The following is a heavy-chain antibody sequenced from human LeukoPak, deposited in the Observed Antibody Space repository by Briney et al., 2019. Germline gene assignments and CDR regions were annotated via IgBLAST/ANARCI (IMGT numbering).Heavy chain of an antibody. Sequence: SETLSLTCTVSGGSISTYSWTRIRKPQGQGLERIGNIYYSGSTNYNPSLKSRVTISIDTSKNQFSLKVSSVTAADTAVYYCARAHSSGWPHMFDPWGQGTLVTVPS. CDR3: ARAHSSGWPHMFDP. CDR1: GGSISTYS. V-gene: IGHV4-59*01. J-gene: IGHJ5*02. D-gene: IGHD6-19*01. CDR2: IYYSGST.